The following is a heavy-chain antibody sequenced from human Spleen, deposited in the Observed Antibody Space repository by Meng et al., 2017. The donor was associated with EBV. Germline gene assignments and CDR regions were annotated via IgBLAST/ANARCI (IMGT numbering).Heavy chain of an antibody. D-gene: IGHD2-21*01. V-gene: IGHV4-39*01. CDR2: IYYSGST. J-gene: IGHJ5*02. CDR1: RGPKSNLCYY. CDR3: ASPYCWGTGWIDP. Sequence: LLLEGACAVLVKLSGTSSLPRKCSRGPKSNLCYYVRWTRHTTGTWLDWIGVIYYSGSTYYNPSLKSLVTTCVTTARTQFSLMLSSVSAALTVVYCGASPYCWGTGWIDPWGQGTLVTVSS.